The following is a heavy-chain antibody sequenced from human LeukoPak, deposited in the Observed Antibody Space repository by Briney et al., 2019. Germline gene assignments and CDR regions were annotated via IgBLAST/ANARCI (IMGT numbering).Heavy chain of an antibody. CDR2: ITTSGGRT. CDR1: GFPLRLFA. Sequence: GGSLRLSCAASGFPLRLFAMSCVRQAPGKGLEWVSSITTSGGRTNYADSVKGRFTISRDNSKNTLYLQMNSLRAEDTAVYYCAKALRGDGDNACDMWGQGTMVTVSS. V-gene: IGHV3-23*01. CDR3: AKALRGDGDNACDM. J-gene: IGHJ3*02. D-gene: IGHD5-24*01.